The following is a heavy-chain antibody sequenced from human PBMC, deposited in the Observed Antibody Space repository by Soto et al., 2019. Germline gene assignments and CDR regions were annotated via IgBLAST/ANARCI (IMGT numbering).Heavy chain of an antibody. CDR2: IKQDGSEK. Sequence: GGSLRLSCAASGFTFSSYWMSWVRQAPGKGLEWVANIKQDGSEKCYVDSVKGRFTISRDNAKNSLYLQMNSLRAEDTAVYYCARVALLEWLIWGSVMDVWGKGTTVTVSS. J-gene: IGHJ6*03. V-gene: IGHV3-7*01. D-gene: IGHD3-3*01. CDR1: GFTFSSYW. CDR3: ARVALLEWLIWGSVMDV.